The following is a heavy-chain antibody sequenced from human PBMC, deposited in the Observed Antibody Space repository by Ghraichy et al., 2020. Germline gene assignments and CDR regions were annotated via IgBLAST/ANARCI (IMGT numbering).Heavy chain of an antibody. J-gene: IGHJ5*02. Sequence: SETLSLTCTVSGGSISSSSYYWGWIRQPPGKGLEWIGSIYYSGSTYYNPSLKSRVTISVDTSKNQFSLKLRSVTAADTAVYYCARLKGGSYYVGWFDPWGQGTLVTVSS. CDR3: ARLKGGSYYVGWFDP. D-gene: IGHD1-26*01. V-gene: IGHV4-39*01. CDR1: GGSISSSSYY. CDR2: IYYSGST.